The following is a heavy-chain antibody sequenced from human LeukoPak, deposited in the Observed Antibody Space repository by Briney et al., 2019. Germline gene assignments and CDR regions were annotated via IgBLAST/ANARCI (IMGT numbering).Heavy chain of an antibody. D-gene: IGHD2-2*01. CDR3: ASSGDIVVVPAATLDY. CDR1: GGSFSGYY. V-gene: IGHV4-34*01. CDR2: INHSGST. Sequence: SETLSLTCAVDGGSFSGYYWSWIRQPPGKGLEWIGEINHSGSTNYNPSLKSRVTISVDTSKNQFSLKLGSVTAADTAVYYCASSGDIVVVPAATLDYWGQGTLVTVSS. J-gene: IGHJ4*02.